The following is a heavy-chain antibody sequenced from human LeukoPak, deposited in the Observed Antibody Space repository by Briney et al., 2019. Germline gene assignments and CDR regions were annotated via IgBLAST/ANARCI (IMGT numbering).Heavy chain of an antibody. D-gene: IGHD1-26*01. CDR1: GGTFSIYT. J-gene: IGHJ4*02. Sequence: GASVKVSSKASGGTFSIYTISWVRQAPGQGLEWMGRIIPILGIANYAQKFQGRVTITADKSTSTAYMELSSLRSEDTAVYYCARGEVYSGSYYFDYWGQGTLVTVSS. CDR2: IIPILGIA. V-gene: IGHV1-69*02. CDR3: ARGEVYSGSYYFDY.